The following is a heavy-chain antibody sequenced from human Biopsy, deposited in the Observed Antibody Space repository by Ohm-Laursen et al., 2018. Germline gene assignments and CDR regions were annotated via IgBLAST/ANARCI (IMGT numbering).Heavy chain of an antibody. CDR3: ARGGFGLDGYNSP. V-gene: IGHV4-59*01. CDR1: GGPLNSYY. Sequence: SETLSLTCTVSGGPLNSYYWSWIRQPPGKGLEWIGYIYYSGIAGNYTPSLKGRVTISVDTSKHQFSLRLTSATAADTAVYYCARGGFGLDGYNSPWGRGTLVIVSS. CDR2: IYYSGIAG. D-gene: IGHD5-24*01. J-gene: IGHJ5*02.